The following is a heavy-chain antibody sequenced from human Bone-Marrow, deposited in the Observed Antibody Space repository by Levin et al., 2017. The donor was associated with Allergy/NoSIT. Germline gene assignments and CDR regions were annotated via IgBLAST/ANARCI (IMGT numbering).Heavy chain of an antibody. CDR2: IYYTGST. CDR3: ARSGSGSNWFDP. D-gene: IGHD3-10*01. CDR1: GVSISSGGYY. J-gene: IGHJ5*02. Sequence: SQTLSLTCSVSGVSISSGGYYWNWIRQHPGKGLEWIGYIYYTGSTNHNPSLKSRVTISVDTSKNEFSLTMTSVSAADTAVYFCARSGSGSNWFDPWGQGTLVIVSS. V-gene: IGHV4-31*03.